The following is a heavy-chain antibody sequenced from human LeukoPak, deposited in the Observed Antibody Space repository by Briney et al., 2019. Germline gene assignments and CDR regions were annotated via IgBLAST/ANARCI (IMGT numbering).Heavy chain of an antibody. CDR1: GGSISSSSYY. D-gene: IGHD4-11*01. J-gene: IGHJ3*02. Sequence: PSETLSLTCTVSGGSISSSSYYWGWIRQPPGKGLEWIGSIYYSGSTNYNPSLKSRVTISVDTSKNQFSLKLSSVTAADTAVYYCARPMTTVTPDAFDIWGQGTMVTVSS. CDR2: IYYSGST. V-gene: IGHV4-39*07. CDR3: ARPMTTVTPDAFDI.